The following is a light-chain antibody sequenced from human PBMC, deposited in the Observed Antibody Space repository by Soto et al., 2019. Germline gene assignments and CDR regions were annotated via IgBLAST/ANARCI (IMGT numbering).Light chain of an antibody. V-gene: IGLV2-14*01. J-gene: IGLJ1*01. CDR2: EVS. CDR3: NSYTSSNTYV. CDR1: SSDVGAHNF. Sequence: QSVLTQPASVSGSPGQAITSSCSGSSSDVGAHNFVSWYQHHPGKAPKLMIYEVSNRPSGVSNRFSGSKSGNTASLTISGLQAEDEADYYCNSYTSSNTYVFGSGTKVTVL.